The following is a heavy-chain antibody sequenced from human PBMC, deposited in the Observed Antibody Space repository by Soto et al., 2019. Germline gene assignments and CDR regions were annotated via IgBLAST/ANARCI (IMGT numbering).Heavy chain of an antibody. CDR2: IYPGDSDT. CDR3: ARDYYDSSGYDHYGMDV. CDR1: GYSFTSYW. D-gene: IGHD3-22*01. V-gene: IGHV5-51*01. Sequence: HGESLKISCKGSGYSFTSYWIGWVRQMPGKGLEWMGIIYPGDSDTRYSPSFQGQVTISADKSISTAYLQWSSLKASDTAMYYCARDYYDSSGYDHYGMDVWGQGTTVTVSS. J-gene: IGHJ6*02.